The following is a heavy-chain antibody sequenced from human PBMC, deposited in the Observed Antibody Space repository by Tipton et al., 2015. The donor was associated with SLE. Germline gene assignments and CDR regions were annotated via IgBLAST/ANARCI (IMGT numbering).Heavy chain of an antibody. V-gene: IGHV4-34*01. J-gene: IGHJ5*02. CDR2: INHSGHT. CDR3: ARESDYTMVWDT. CDR1: GGYFSGHY. Sequence: TLSLTCDVFGGYFSGHYWSWIRQTPGKGLEWIGEINHSGHTNYNPSLKSRVTISVDTSKNQFSLKLTSVTAADTAIYYCARESDYTMVWDTWGQGTLVTVSS. D-gene: IGHD2-2*02.